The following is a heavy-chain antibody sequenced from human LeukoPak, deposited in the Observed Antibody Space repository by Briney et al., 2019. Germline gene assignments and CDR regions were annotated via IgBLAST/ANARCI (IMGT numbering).Heavy chain of an antibody. J-gene: IGHJ3*02. CDR1: GYSFTSYW. D-gene: IGHD7-27*01. CDR3: ARSRAPGAADAFDI. Sequence: GESLKISCKDSGYSFTSYWIGWVRQMPGKGLEWMGIIYPGDSDTRYSPSFQGQVTISADKSINTAYLQRSSLEAPDTAMYYCARSRAPGAADAFDIWGQGTMVTVSS. V-gene: IGHV5-51*01. CDR2: IYPGDSDT.